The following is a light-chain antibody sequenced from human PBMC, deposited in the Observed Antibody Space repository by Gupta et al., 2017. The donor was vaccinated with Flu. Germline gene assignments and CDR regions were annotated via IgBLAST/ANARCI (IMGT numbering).Light chain of an antibody. CDR1: QNICDS. J-gene: IGKJ1*01. Sequence: DIQIPQSPSSLSAAVGDRVTITCLASQNICDSLNWYQQKPGQNPKVLIYDSSTLESGVPSRFSGSGSGTDFTLTISKPHPEDFANYQFQQTNISPRTFGQGTQVDIQ. V-gene: IGKV1-39*01. CDR2: DSS. CDR3: QQTNISPRT.